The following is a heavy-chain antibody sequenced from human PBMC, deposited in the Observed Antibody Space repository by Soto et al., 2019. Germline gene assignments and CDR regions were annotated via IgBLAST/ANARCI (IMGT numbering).Heavy chain of an antibody. D-gene: IGHD3-10*01. V-gene: IGHV3-23*01. Sequence: QLLQSGGGLVQPGGSLTLSCAASGFTFGTTDMSWVRQAPGEGLEWVSTIDGSGGITYYAHSVKGRFTISMDNSRNTVYLRMNSLRGDDTALYYCVKNSGWFKTWGQGALVTVSS. CDR2: IDGSGGIT. J-gene: IGHJ5*02. CDR3: VKNSGWFKT. CDR1: GFTFGTTD.